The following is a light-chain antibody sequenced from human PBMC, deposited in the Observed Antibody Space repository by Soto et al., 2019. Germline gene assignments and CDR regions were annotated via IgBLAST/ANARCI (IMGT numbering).Light chain of an antibody. CDR2: AAS. V-gene: IGKV1-39*01. Sequence: DIQITQAPSSLSASVGDRVTITCRASQSISSFLTWYQQKAGKAPKLLIYAASSLQSGVPSMFSGSGSGTDFTLTISSLQPEDFETYYCQQSYSTLITFGQGTRLEIK. CDR3: QQSYSTLIT. CDR1: QSISSF. J-gene: IGKJ5*01.